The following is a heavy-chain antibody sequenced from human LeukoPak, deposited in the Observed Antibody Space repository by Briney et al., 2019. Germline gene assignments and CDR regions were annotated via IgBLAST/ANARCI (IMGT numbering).Heavy chain of an antibody. Sequence: GGSLRLSCAASGFTFSNYGIHWVRQAPGKGLEWVTFIRYDGSDKYYADSVKDRFTISRDNSNNTLYLQINSLRAEDTAVYYCAKAGDGYKLFDYWGQGTLVTVSS. CDR3: AKAGDGYKLFDY. D-gene: IGHD5-24*01. V-gene: IGHV3-30*02. CDR2: IRYDGSDK. CDR1: GFTFSNYG. J-gene: IGHJ4*02.